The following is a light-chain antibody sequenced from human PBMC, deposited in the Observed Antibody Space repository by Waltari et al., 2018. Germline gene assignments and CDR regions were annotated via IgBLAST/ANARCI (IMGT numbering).Light chain of an antibody. J-gene: IGKJ3*01. CDR2: DAS. Sequence: EIVLTQSPATLSLSPGERATLSCRASQGVSSYLAWYQQKPGQAPRLLIYDASNRATGIPARFSGSGSGTDFARTISSLEPEDFAVYYCQQRSNWPPFTFGPGTKVDIK. V-gene: IGKV3-11*01. CDR3: QQRSNWPPFT. CDR1: QGVSSY.